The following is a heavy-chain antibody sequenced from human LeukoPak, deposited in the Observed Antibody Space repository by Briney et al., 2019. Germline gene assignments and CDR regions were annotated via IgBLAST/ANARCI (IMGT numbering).Heavy chain of an antibody. CDR1: GLTLSNVW. CDR3: AQGGAQYYEY. J-gene: IGHJ4*02. V-gene: IGHV3-15*07. Sequence: PGGSLRLSCAVSGLTLSNVWMNWVRQAPGKGLEWVGRIKSKSAGGTTDLAAPVKGRFTISRDDSENTLYLQMNSLTSEDTAVYYCAQGGAQYYEYWGQGTLVTVSS. CDR2: IKSKSAGGTT. D-gene: IGHD3-3*01.